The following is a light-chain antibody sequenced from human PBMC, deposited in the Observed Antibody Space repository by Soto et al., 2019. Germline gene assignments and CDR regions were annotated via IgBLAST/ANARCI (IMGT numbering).Light chain of an antibody. CDR1: NRDVGSYNW. V-gene: IGLV2-14*01. Sequence: QSVLTQPASVSGSPGQSITIACTGTNRDVGSYNWVSWYQQRPGESPKLIISEVRNRPSGISYRFTGSKSGNTASLTISGLQAEDEADYYCSSYTTTSTLVFGGGTQLTVL. CDR3: SSYTTTSTLV. CDR2: EVR. J-gene: IGLJ3*02.